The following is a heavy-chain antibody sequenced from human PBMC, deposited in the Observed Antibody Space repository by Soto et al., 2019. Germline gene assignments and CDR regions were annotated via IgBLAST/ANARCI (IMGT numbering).Heavy chain of an antibody. CDR1: GYSISSGYY. D-gene: IGHD3-22*01. V-gene: IGHV4-38-2*02. CDR3: PRLGPWVPYYDDSSPYTLENWFSP. J-gene: IGHJ5*02. Sequence: SETLSVSCTVSGYSISSGYYWGWLRHPAGKGLEWIGSIYHGGSTYYNPSLNSRVTLSIDTPNNHVSLILNSVTAADTAVYYCPRLGPWVPYYDDSSPYTLENWFSPWGQGTLVPVSS. CDR2: IYHGGST.